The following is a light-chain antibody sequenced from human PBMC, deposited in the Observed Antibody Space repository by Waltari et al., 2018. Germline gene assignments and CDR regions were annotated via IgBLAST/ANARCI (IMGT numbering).Light chain of an antibody. Sequence: QSALTQPASLSGSPGQSITISCAGTKNDIGTYNFVSWFQQFPGQSPKLIVSEATKRPSGLAYRFAGSKSGNTASPTISGLQAEDEADYYCSSYAGGSRVIFGGGTKVTVL. CDR1: KNDIGTYNF. CDR2: EAT. V-gene: IGLV2-23*01. CDR3: SSYAGGSRVI. J-gene: IGLJ2*01.